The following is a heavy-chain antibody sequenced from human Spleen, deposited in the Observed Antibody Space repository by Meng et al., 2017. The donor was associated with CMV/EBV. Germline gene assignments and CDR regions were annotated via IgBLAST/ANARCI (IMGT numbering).Heavy chain of an antibody. CDR1: GGSISRSSYY. CDR2: IYYSGST. V-gene: IGHV4-39*07. J-gene: IGHJ6*02. CDR3: ARDRILVGYGMDV. D-gene: IGHD2-8*02. Sequence: SETLSLTCTVSGGSISRSSYYWGWIRQPPGKGLEWIGSIYYSGSTYYNPSLKSRVTISVDTSKNQFSLKLSSVTAADTAVYYCARDRILVGYGMDVWGQGTTVTVSS.